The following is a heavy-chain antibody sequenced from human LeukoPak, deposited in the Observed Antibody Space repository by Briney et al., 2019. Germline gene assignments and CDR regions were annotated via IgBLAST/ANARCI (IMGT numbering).Heavy chain of an antibody. V-gene: IGHV1-69*13. CDR1: GGTFSSYA. Sequence: SVKVSCKASGGTFSSYAISWVRQAPGQGLEWMGRIIPIFGTANYAQKFQGRVTITADESTSTAYMELSSLRSEDTAVYYCARDLGEDYGGNTYYFDYWGQGTLVTVSS. J-gene: IGHJ4*02. D-gene: IGHD4-23*01. CDR2: IIPIFGTA. CDR3: ARDLGEDYGGNTYYFDY.